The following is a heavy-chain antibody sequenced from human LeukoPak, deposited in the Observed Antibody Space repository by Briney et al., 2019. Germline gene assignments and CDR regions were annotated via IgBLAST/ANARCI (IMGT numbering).Heavy chain of an antibody. CDR3: ARVDYGDYSKDFDY. D-gene: IGHD4-17*01. J-gene: IGHJ4*02. CDR2: INHSGST. V-gene: IGHV4-34*01. Sequence: KASETLSLTCAVYGGSFSGYYWSWIRQPPGKGLEWIGEINHSGSTNYNPSLKSRVTMSVDTSKNQFSLKLSSVTAADTAVYYCARVDYGDYSKDFDYWGQGTLVTVSS. CDR1: GGSFSGYY.